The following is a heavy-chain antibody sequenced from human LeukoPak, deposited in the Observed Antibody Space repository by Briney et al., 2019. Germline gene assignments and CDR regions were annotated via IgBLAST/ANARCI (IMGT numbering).Heavy chain of an antibody. CDR1: GFTFSSYA. CDR3: AKDPPYSSSGRDAFDI. Sequence: GGSLRLSCAASGFTFSSYAMSWVRQAPGKGLEWVSAISGSGGSTYYADSVKGRFIISRDNSKNTLYLQMNSLRAEDTAVYYCAKDPPYSSSGRDAFDIWGQGTMVTVSS. J-gene: IGHJ3*02. CDR2: ISGSGGST. D-gene: IGHD6-13*01. V-gene: IGHV3-23*01.